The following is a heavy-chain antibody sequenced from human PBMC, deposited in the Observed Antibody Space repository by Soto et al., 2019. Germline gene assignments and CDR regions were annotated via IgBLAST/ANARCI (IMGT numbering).Heavy chain of an antibody. J-gene: IGHJ6*02. D-gene: IGHD2-15*01. CDR2: IYSGGST. CDR1: GFTVSSYY. CDR3: VRDVGGNEVGMDV. V-gene: IGHV3-53*04. Sequence: EVQLVESGGALVQPGGSLRLSCAASGFTVSSYYMSWVRQAPGKGLEWVSVIYSGGSTYYADSVKGRFTISRHNSKNTLYLQMNSLRGEDTAVYYCVRDVGGNEVGMDVWGQGTTVTVSS.